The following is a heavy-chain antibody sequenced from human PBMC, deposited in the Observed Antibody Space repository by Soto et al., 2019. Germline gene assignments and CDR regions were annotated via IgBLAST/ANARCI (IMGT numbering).Heavy chain of an antibody. D-gene: IGHD2-15*01. CDR3: ARAPGLLRDDSFDI. CDR2: ISSSSSYI. Sequence: PGGSLRLSCAASGFTFSSYSMNWVRQAPGKGLEWVSSISSSSSYIYYADSVKGRFTISRDNAKNSLYLQMNSLRAEDTAVYYCARAPGLLRDDSFDIWFQGTMVTVS. V-gene: IGHV3-21*01. J-gene: IGHJ3*02. CDR1: GFTFSSYS.